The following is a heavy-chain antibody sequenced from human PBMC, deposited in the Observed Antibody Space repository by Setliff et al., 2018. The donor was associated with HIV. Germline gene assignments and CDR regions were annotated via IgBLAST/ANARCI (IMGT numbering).Heavy chain of an antibody. D-gene: IGHD1-1*01. CDR1: GFTFRNYG. V-gene: IGHV3-33*06. CDR2: IWFDGSNK. Sequence: PGGSLRLSCATSGFTFRNYGMFWVRQAPGKGLEWVAVIWFDGSNKYYADSVKGRFTISRDNSKKTLFMQMNSLRAEDTAVYYCAKGAPQLFSYMDVWGKGTTVTVSS. CDR3: AKGAPQLFSYMDV. J-gene: IGHJ6*03.